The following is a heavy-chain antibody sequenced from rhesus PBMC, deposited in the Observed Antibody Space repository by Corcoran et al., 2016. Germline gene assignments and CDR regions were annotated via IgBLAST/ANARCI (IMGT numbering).Heavy chain of an antibody. V-gene: IGHV3S11*01. CDR1: GFTFSNFW. CDR3: SRAYGLDS. Sequence: EVQLVESGGGLVQPGGSLRLSCAASGFTFSNFWMSWVRQAPGKGLEGVGFIKNKADVGTVVYAESVKGRFTISRDDSKNTLYLQMNSLKTEDTAVYYCSRAYGLDSWGQGVVVTVSS. J-gene: IGHJ6*01. CDR2: IKNKADVGTV.